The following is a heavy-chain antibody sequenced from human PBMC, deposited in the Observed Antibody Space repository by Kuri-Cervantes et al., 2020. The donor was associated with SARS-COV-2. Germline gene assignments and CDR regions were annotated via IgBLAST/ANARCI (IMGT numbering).Heavy chain of an antibody. D-gene: IGHD3-10*01. J-gene: IGHJ4*02. V-gene: IGHV3-48*01. CDR3: VRGIVWPNYGYTGSYFDS. Sequence: GESLKISCAASGFIFNAYDMTWVRQAPGKGLEWVSYISSGSRSKYYGDSVKGRFTISRDNAKQLLYLQMNSLRAEDTAVYYCVRGIVWPNYGYTGSYFDSWGQGTLVTVSS. CDR1: GFIFNAYD. CDR2: ISSGSRSK.